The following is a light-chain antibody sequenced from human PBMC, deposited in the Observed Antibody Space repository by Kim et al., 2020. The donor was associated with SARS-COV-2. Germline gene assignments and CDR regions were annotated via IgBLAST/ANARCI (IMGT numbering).Light chain of an antibody. CDR2: HAF. CDR3: QEYNDSKN. Sequence: SPGGNASLSCRASLSVDFNRLAWYQQKPGQAPRLHIFHAFNRAAGIPDRISGSGSGTDFTLTISRVAPEDSAVYYCQEYNDSKNFCQGTKLEI. V-gene: IGKV3-20*01. J-gene: IGKJ2*01. CDR1: LSVDFNR.